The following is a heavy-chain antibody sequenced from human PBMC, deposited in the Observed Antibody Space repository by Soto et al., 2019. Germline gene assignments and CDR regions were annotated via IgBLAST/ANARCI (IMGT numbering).Heavy chain of an antibody. Sequence: EVQLVESGGGLVKPGGSLRLSCAASGFTFSSNYMSWVRQAPGKGLEWVSTIYSNGNTYYADSVKGRFTISRDKSKNTLYLQMNSLRAEDTAVYYCARDFPLSEYRFSGSYYYNYWGQGTLVTVSS. CDR3: ARDFPLSEYRFSGSYYYNY. D-gene: IGHD1-26*01. V-gene: IGHV3-66*01. CDR2: IYSNGNT. CDR1: GFTFSSNY. J-gene: IGHJ4*02.